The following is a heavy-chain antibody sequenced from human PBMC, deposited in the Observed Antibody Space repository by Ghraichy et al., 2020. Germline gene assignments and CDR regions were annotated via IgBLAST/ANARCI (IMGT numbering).Heavy chain of an antibody. CDR1: GFTFSSYS. V-gene: IGHV3-21*01. Sequence: GGSLRLSCAASGFTFSSYSMNWVRQAPGKGLEWVSSISSSSSYIYYADSVKGRFTISRDNAKNSLYLQMNSLRAEDTAVYYCARDQLTLDLSVDYWGQGTLVTVSS. CDR3: ARDQLTLDLSVDY. D-gene: IGHD1-1*01. CDR2: ISSSSSYI. J-gene: IGHJ4*02.